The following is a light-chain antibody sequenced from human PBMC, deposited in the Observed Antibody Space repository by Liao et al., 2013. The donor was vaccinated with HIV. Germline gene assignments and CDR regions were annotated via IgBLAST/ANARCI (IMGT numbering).Light chain of an antibody. CDR1: NIGSKS. CDR3: QSADSSGTCPV. V-gene: IGLV3-21*01. CDR2: YDS. Sequence: SYELTQPPSVSVAPGETARITCGGSNIGSKSVHWYQQKPGQAPFLVIYYDSDRPSGIPVRFSGSSSGTTVTLTISGVQAEDEADYYCQSADSSGTCPVFGGGTKLTVL. J-gene: IGLJ3*02.